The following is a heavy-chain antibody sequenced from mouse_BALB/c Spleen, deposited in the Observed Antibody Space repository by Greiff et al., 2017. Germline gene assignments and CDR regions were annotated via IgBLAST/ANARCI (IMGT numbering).Heavy chain of an antibody. CDR1: GYAFTNYL. J-gene: IGHJ2*01. CDR2: INPGSGGT. V-gene: IGHV1-54*01. CDR3: ARSEYYGYFDY. Sequence: VQLQQSGAELVRPGTSVKVSCKASGYAFTNYLIEWVKQRPGQGLEWIGVINPGSGGTIYNEKFKGKTTLTADKSSSTAYMQLSSLTSDDSAVYFCARSEYYGYFDYWGQGTTLTVSS. D-gene: IGHD1-1*01.